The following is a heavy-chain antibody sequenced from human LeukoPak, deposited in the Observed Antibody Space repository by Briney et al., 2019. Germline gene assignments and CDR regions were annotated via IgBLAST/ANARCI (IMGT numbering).Heavy chain of an antibody. CDR3: AKARGYCSSTSCFRPFDY. Sequence: GGSLRLSCAAPGFTFNYYGMPWVRQAPGKGLEWVAFIRYDGSNKYYTDPVKGRFTISRDNSKNTLYLQMNSLRAEDTAVYYCAKARGYCSSTSCFRPFDYWGQGTLVTVSS. J-gene: IGHJ4*02. D-gene: IGHD2-2*01. V-gene: IGHV3-30*02. CDR2: IRYDGSNK. CDR1: GFTFNYYG.